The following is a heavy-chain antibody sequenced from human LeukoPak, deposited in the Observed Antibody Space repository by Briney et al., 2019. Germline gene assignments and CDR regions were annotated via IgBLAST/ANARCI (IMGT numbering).Heavy chain of an antibody. CDR3: ARERAGERPRPLLNYYYMDV. Sequence: GGSLRLSCAASGFSVSSNYMSWVRQAPGKGLEWVSVIYSGGSTYYADSVKGRVTISRDNSKNTLYLQMNSLRAEDTAVYYCARERAGERPRPLLNYYYMDVWGKGTTVTISS. J-gene: IGHJ6*03. V-gene: IGHV3-66*01. CDR2: IYSGGST. CDR1: GFSVSSNY. D-gene: IGHD3-16*01.